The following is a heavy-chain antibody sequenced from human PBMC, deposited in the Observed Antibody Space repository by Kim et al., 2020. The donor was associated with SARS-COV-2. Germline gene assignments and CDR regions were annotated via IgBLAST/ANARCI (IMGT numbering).Heavy chain of an antibody. CDR1: GFTFSSYS. CDR3: ARDPGSWEVNWFDP. J-gene: IGHJ5*02. Sequence: GGSLRLSCAASGFTFSSYSMNWVRQAPRKGLEWVSSISSSSSYIYYADSVKGRFTISRDNAKNSLYLQMNSLRAEDTAVYYCARDPGSWEVNWFDPWGQGTLVTVSS. V-gene: IGHV3-21*01. CDR2: ISSSSSYI. D-gene: IGHD6-13*01.